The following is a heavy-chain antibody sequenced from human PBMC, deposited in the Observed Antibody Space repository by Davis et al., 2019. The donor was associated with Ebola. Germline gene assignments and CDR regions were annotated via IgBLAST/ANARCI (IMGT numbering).Heavy chain of an antibody. Sequence: GESLKIPCAASKFTFSNYGMNWVRQAPGKGLQWVSSIGSSSNYIFYSDSVKGRFSVSRDNAKNSLYLQMNSLRVDDTGVYYCAREADDFWGGYYSFDSWGQGILVTVSS. D-gene: IGHD3-3*01. V-gene: IGHV3-21*01. CDR1: KFTFSNYG. J-gene: IGHJ4*02. CDR3: AREADDFWGGYYSFDS. CDR2: IGSSSNYI.